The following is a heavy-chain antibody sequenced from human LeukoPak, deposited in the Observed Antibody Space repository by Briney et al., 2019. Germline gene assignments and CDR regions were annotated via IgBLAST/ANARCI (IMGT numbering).Heavy chain of an antibody. J-gene: IGHJ4*02. CDR3: ARVWPGTPRDY. CDR1: GYTFTSYY. Sequence: GASVKVSCKASGYTFTSYYIHWVRQAPGQGLEWMGIINPSGGSTSYAQKFQGRVTMTRDTSTSTVYMELSSLRSEDTAVYYCARVWPGTPRDYWGQGTLVTVSS. V-gene: IGHV1-46*01. CDR2: INPSGGST. D-gene: IGHD1-7*01.